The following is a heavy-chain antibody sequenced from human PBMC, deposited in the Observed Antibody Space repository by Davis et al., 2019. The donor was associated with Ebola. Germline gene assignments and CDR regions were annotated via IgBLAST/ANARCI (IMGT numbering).Heavy chain of an antibody. J-gene: IGHJ2*01. CDR1: GYTFTKYD. Sequence: ASVKVSCKASGYTFTKYDINWVRQATGQGFEWMGWMNPNSGNTGYAQNFQGRVTMTRDTSTSTVYMELSSLRSEDTAVYFCARGLIGDGGVNLDLWGRGTLLTVSS. V-gene: IGHV1-8*01. CDR3: ARGLIGDGGVNLDL. D-gene: IGHD3-16*01. CDR2: MNPNSGNT.